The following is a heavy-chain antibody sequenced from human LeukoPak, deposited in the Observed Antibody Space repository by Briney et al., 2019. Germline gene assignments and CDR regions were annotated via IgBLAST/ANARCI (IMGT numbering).Heavy chain of an antibody. J-gene: IGHJ6*03. Sequence: SGGSLRLSCAASGFTFSSYAMSWVRQAPGKGLEWVSAISGSGGSTYYADSVKGRFTISRDNSKNTLYLQMNSLRAEDTAVYYCAKRGRGFHGSGYYPFVSNYYYYMDVWGKGTTVTVSS. V-gene: IGHV3-23*01. CDR3: AKRGRGFHGSGYYPFVSNYYYYMDV. D-gene: IGHD3-3*01. CDR2: ISGSGGST. CDR1: GFTFSSYA.